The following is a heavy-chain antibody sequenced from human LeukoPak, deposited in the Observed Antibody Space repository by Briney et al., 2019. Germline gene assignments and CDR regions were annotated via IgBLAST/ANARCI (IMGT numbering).Heavy chain of an antibody. CDR3: ARHLVLYYDSSADAPDDAFDI. Sequence: PSETLSLTCTVSGGSISSSSYYWGWIRQPPGKGLEWIGSIYYSGSTYYNPSLKSRVTTSVDTSKNQFSLKLSSVTAADTAVYYCARHLVLYYDSSADAPDDAFDIWGQGTMVTVSS. D-gene: IGHD3-22*01. CDR2: IYYSGST. J-gene: IGHJ3*02. V-gene: IGHV4-39*01. CDR1: GGSISSSSYY.